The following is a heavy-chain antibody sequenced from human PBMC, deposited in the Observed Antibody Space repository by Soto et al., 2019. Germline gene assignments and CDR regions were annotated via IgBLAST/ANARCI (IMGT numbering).Heavy chain of an antibody. Sequence: SVKVSCKASGGTFNRNTISWVRQAPGQGLEWMGGIIPIFGTANYAQKFQGRVTITADESTNTAYMELSRLRSEDTAVYYCARQFGYDSSGYYYDSWGQGTLVTVSS. CDR1: GGTFNRNT. V-gene: IGHV1-69*13. D-gene: IGHD3-22*01. CDR3: ARQFGYDSSGYYYDS. CDR2: IIPIFGTA. J-gene: IGHJ5*01.